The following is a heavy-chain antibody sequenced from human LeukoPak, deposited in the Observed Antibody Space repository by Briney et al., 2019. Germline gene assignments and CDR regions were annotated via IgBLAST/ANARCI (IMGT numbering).Heavy chain of an antibody. CDR2: INHSGST. J-gene: IGHJ5*02. CDR3: ARGLEFWFGELFSWFDP. Sequence: SSETLSLTCAVYGGSFSGYYWSWIRQPPGKGLEWIGEINHSGSTNYNPSLKSRVTISVDTSKNQFSLKLSSVTAADTAVYYCARGLEFWFGELFSWFDPWGQGTLVTVSS. CDR1: GGSFSGYY. V-gene: IGHV4-34*01. D-gene: IGHD3-10*01.